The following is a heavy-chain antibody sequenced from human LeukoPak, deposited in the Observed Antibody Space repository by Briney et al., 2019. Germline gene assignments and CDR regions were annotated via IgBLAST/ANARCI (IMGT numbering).Heavy chain of an antibody. Sequence: ASVKVSCKASGGTFSSYAISWVRQAPGQGLEWMGGIIPIFGTANYAQKFQGRVTITADESTSTAYMKLSSLRSEDTAVYYCARDPLGDYDSSGYYYVVYWGQGTLVTVSS. J-gene: IGHJ4*02. D-gene: IGHD3-22*01. V-gene: IGHV1-69*01. CDR2: IIPIFGTA. CDR1: GGTFSSYA. CDR3: ARDPLGDYDSSGYYYVVY.